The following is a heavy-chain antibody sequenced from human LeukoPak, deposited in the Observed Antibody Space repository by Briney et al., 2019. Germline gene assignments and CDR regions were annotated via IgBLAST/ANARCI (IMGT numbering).Heavy chain of an antibody. Sequence: GGSLRLSCAGSGFTFGSYGIHWVRQAPGKGLEWVAVIWYDGSNKYYADSVKGRFTISRDNSKNTLYLQMNSLRAEDTAVYYCASSGSYYYFDYWGQGTLVTVSS. CDR1: GFTFGSYG. V-gene: IGHV3-33*08. D-gene: IGHD1-26*01. CDR2: IWYDGSNK. J-gene: IGHJ4*02. CDR3: ASSGSYYYFDY.